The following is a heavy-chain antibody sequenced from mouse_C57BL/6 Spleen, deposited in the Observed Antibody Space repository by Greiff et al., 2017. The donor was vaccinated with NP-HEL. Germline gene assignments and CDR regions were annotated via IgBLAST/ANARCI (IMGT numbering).Heavy chain of an antibody. CDR2: INPGSGGT. CDR3: AIDDGYYEGYWYFDV. V-gene: IGHV1-54*01. J-gene: IGHJ1*03. D-gene: IGHD2-3*01. CDR1: GYAFTNYL. Sequence: VQLQQPGAELVRPGTSVKVSCKASGYAFTNYLIEWVKQRPGQGLEWIGVINPGSGGTNYNEKFKGKATLTADKSSSTAYMQLSSLTSEDSAVYFCAIDDGYYEGYWYFDVWGTGTTVTVSS.